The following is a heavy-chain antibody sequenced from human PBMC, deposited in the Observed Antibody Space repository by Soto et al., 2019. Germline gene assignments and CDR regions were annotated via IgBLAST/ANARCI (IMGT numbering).Heavy chain of an antibody. Sequence: GGSLRLSCAASGFTFSSYAMSGVRQAPGKGLEWVSTISGSGGNAYYADSVKGRFSISRDNSKNTLRLQMNSLRADDTAVYYCAKDGASGSYPPYYYFGMDVWGQGTTVTVSS. CDR2: ISGSGGNA. D-gene: IGHD1-26*01. CDR3: AKDGASGSYPPYYYFGMDV. J-gene: IGHJ6*02. CDR1: GFTFSSYA. V-gene: IGHV3-23*01.